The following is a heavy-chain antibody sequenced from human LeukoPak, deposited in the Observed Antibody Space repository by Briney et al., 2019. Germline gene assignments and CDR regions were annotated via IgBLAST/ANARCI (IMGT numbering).Heavy chain of an antibody. Sequence: GGSLRLSCAASGFTFSSYAMSWVRQAPGKGLEWVSAISGSGGSTYYADSVKGRFTISRDNSKNTLYLQVNSLRAEDTAVYYCAKGLAAALYYYYGMDVWGQGTTVTVSS. CDR2: ISGSGGST. CDR3: AKGLAAALYYYYGMDV. J-gene: IGHJ6*02. V-gene: IGHV3-23*01. D-gene: IGHD6-13*01. CDR1: GFTFSSYA.